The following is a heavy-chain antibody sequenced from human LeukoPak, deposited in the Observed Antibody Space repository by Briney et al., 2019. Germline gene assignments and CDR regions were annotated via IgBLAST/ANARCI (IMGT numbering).Heavy chain of an antibody. Sequence: GGSLRLSCAASGFTFSSYAMSWVRQAPGKGLEWVSAISGSGGSTYYADSVKGRFTISRDNSKNTLYLQMNSLRAEDTAVYYCAGPYSSGWCGPDAFDIWGQGTMVTVSS. CDR1: GFTFSSYA. V-gene: IGHV3-23*01. CDR2: ISGSGGST. J-gene: IGHJ3*02. CDR3: AGPYSSGWCGPDAFDI. D-gene: IGHD6-19*01.